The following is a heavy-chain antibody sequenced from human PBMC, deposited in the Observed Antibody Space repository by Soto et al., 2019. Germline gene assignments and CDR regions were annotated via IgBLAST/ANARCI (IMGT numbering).Heavy chain of an antibody. CDR3: ARGFLSNSFDL. D-gene: IGHD3-3*01. J-gene: IGHJ3*01. CDR1: GFSFTSYS. CDR2: ISPGGETV. V-gene: IGHV3-48*02. Sequence: LVESGGGLVRPGGSLSLSCAASGFSFTSYSLDWVRQAPGRRPEWLAYISPGGETVHYADSVKGRFTISRDVSRNSLSLQMNGLTDEDTAMYYCARGFLSNSFDLWGPGTMVTVSS.